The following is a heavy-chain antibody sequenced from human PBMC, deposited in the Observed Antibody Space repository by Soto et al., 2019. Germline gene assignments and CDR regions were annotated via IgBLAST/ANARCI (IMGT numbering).Heavy chain of an antibody. D-gene: IGHD6-6*01. V-gene: IGHV1-69*06. Sequence: ASVKVSCKASGGTFSSYAISWVRQAPGQGLEWMGGIIPIFGTANYAQKFQGRVTITADKSTSTAYMELSSLRSEDTAVYYCAREGGQELVPGIDYYGMDVWGQGTTVTVSS. CDR2: IIPIFGTA. CDR1: GGTFSSYA. J-gene: IGHJ6*02. CDR3: AREGGQELVPGIDYYGMDV.